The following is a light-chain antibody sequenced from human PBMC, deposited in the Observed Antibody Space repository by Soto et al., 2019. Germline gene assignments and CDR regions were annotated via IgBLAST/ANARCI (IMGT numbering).Light chain of an antibody. CDR3: QQYNNFWT. CDR2: DAS. CDR1: QSLSSR. V-gene: IGKV1-5*01. J-gene: IGKJ1*01. Sequence: DIHMTQSPSTLSASVGDRVTITCRASQSLSSRLAWYQQKPGKAPELLIYDASSLKSGVPSRFSGSESGTEFTLTISSLQPDDFGTYYCQQYNNFWTFGQGTKVDSK.